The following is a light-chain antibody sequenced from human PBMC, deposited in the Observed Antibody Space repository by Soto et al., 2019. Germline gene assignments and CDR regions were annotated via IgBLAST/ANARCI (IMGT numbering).Light chain of an antibody. CDR3: VTWDDSLSGWV. J-gene: IGLJ3*02. Sequence: QSVLTQPPSASGTPGQRVTISCSGISSNIGSNPVNWYQQLPGTAPKLLIYTNSQRPSGVPERFSGSKSGTSASLAINGLQSDDEADYYCVTWDDSLSGWVFGGGTKLTVL. CDR2: TNS. V-gene: IGLV1-44*01. CDR1: SSNIGSNP.